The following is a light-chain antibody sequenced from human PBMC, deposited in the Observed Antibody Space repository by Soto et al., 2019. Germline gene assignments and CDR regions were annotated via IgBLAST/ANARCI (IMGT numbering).Light chain of an antibody. CDR2: DAS. V-gene: IGKV3-15*01. Sequence: ETVLTQSPATLSVSPGERTTLSCRASQSVTSDLAWYQQKPGQSPRLPIFDASKSATEIPARFNGSGSGTDFTLTISSLQSEAFAVYSCQHYDNWPLTFGGGTKVEIK. CDR3: QHYDNWPLT. CDR1: QSVTSD. J-gene: IGKJ4*01.